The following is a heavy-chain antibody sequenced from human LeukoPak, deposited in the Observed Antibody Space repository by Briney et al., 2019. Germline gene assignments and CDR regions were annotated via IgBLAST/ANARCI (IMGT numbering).Heavy chain of an antibody. J-gene: IGHJ5*02. CDR3: ARKGYSYGTQFGP. CDR1: GGSISSGGYY. D-gene: IGHD5-18*01. CDR2: IYYSGST. V-gene: IGHV4-31*01. Sequence: SETLSLTCTVSGGSISSGGYYWSWIRQHPGTGLEWIGYIYYSGSTYYNPSLKSQISMSVDTSKNQFSLKLSSVTAADTVVYYCARKGYSYGTQFGPWGQGTLVTVSS.